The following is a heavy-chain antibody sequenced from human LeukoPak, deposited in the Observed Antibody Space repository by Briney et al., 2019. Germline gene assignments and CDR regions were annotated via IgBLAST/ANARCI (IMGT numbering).Heavy chain of an antibody. Sequence: PGGSLRLSCAASGFTFSSYAMSWVRQAPGKGLEWVSSISSDSNYRYHADSVKGRFTVSRDNAKNSLYLQMSSLRAEDTAVYYCAIYDSSGYYYNHWGRGTLVTVSS. D-gene: IGHD3-22*01. J-gene: IGHJ5*02. V-gene: IGHV3-21*01. CDR3: AIYDSSGYYYNH. CDR2: ISSDSNYR. CDR1: GFTFSSYA.